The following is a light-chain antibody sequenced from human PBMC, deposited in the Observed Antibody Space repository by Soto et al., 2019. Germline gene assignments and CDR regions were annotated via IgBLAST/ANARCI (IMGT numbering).Light chain of an antibody. V-gene: IGKV3-11*01. Sequence: EIVLTQSPATLSLSPGERATLSCRASQSVRSNLAWYQQKPGQPPRLLIYDESNRATSIPARFSGSGSGTDFTLTISILEPEDFAVYYCQHRSSLPRVTFGGGTKVEIK. CDR1: QSVRSN. CDR2: DES. CDR3: QHRSSLPRVT. J-gene: IGKJ4*01.